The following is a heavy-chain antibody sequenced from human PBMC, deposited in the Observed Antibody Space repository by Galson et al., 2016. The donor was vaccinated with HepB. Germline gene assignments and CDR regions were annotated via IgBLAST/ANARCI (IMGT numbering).Heavy chain of an antibody. CDR3: AFGWSFDY. J-gene: IGHJ4*02. V-gene: IGHV3-7*01. CDR1: GFTFSSYW. D-gene: IGHD6-19*01. Sequence: SLRLSCAASGFTFSSYWMTWVRQAPGKGLEWAANINQDGSEKYYVDSVKGRFTISRDNAKNSLYLQMNSLRAEDTAVYYCAFGWSFDYWGQGTLVTVSS. CDR2: INQDGSEK.